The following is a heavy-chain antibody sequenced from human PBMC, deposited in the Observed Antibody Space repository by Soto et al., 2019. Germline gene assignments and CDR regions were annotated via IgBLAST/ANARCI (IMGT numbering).Heavy chain of an antibody. CDR2: IKSKTDDGTT. J-gene: IGHJ5*02. V-gene: IGHV3-15*01. D-gene: IGHD3-16*02. Sequence: PGGSLRLSCAASGFTFSNAWMSWVRQAPGKGLEWVGRIKSKTDDGTTDYAAPVKGRFTISRDDSKNTLYLQMNSLKTEDTAVYYCTTDEMITFGGVIVPNWFDPWGQGTLVTVSS. CDR3: TTDEMITFGGVIVPNWFDP. CDR1: GFTFSNAW.